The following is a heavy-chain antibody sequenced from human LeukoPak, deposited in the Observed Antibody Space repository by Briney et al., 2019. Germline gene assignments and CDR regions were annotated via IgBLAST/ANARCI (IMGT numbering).Heavy chain of an antibody. Sequence: SQSLSLTCAISGDSVSSNSATWNWLRQSPSRGLEWLGRTYYRSKWYYDYAASVKSRITINPETSKNQFSLQLNSVTPEDTAVYYCARGRYDSSGYYAGMDVWGQGTTVTVSS. J-gene: IGHJ6*02. CDR2: TYYRSKWYY. V-gene: IGHV6-1*01. CDR3: ARGRYDSSGYYAGMDV. D-gene: IGHD3-22*01. CDR1: GDSVSSNSAT.